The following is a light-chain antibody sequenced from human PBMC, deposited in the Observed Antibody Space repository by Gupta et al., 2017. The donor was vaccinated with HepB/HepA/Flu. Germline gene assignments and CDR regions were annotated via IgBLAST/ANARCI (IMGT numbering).Light chain of an antibody. CDR1: QSVSNK. Sequence: EVVMTQSPATLSVSPGERVTLSCRASQSVSNKLAWYQQKPGQAPRLLIYGASNRATGIPARFSGSGSGTEFTLTISSLQSEDFAIYSCQQYNNWPPWTFGQGTKVEIK. CDR2: GAS. CDR3: QQYNNWPPWT. V-gene: IGKV3-15*01. J-gene: IGKJ1*01.